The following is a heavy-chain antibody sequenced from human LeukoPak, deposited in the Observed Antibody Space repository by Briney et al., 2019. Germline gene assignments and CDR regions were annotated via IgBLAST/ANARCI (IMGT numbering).Heavy chain of an antibody. V-gene: IGHV3-7*01. J-gene: IGHJ4*02. D-gene: IGHD2-21*02. Sequence: GGSLRLSRAASGFTFSSYWMSWVRQAPGKGLEWVANIKQAGSEKYYVDSVKGRFTISRDNAKNSLYLQMNSLRAEDTAVYDCARDRGDGGGGYCYFDYWGQGTMVTVSS. CDR3: ARDRGDGGGGYCYFDY. CDR2: IKQAGSEK. CDR1: GFTFSSYW.